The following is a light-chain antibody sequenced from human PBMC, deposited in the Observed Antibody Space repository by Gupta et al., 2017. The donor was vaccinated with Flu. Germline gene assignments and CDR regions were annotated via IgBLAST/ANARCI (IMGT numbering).Light chain of an antibody. CDR3: MQGGNWLWA. CDR1: HSSVYRDVSNF. V-gene: IGKV2-30*01. CDR2: LAS. Sequence: VTLGQPSPMASRSSHSSVYRDVSNFLHWFQQRPGQAPRRLIYLASHRESGVPDKFSGSGSGTEFTLNISRVEAEDVGVYFCMQGGNWLWAFGQGTXVEIK. J-gene: IGKJ1*01.